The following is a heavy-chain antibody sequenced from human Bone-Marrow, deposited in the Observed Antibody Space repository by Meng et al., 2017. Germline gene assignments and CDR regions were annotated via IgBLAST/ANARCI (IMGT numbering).Heavy chain of an antibody. D-gene: IGHD3-22*01. V-gene: IGHV3-30*04. CDR2: ISYDGSNK. CDR3: ASLPFFYDSSGYDHDY. CDR1: GFTFSSYA. J-gene: IGHJ4*02. Sequence: GESLKISCAASGFTFSSYAMHWVRQAPGKGLEWVAVISYDGSNKYYADSVKGRFTISRDNSKNTLYLQMNSLRAEDTAVYYCASLPFFYDSSGYDHDYWGQGTLVTVSS.